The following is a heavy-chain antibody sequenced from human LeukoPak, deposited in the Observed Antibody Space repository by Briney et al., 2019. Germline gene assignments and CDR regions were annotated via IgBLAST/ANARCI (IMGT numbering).Heavy chain of an antibody. CDR2: ISSSGSTI. CDR1: GFTFSSYE. Sequence: PGGSLRLSCAVSGFTFSSYEMNWVRQAPGKGLEWVSYISSSGSTIYYADSVKGRFTISRDNAKNSLYLQMNCLRAEDTAVYYCARDDPYYEILTGYYRGYYFDYWGQGTLVTVSS. CDR3: ARDDPYYEILTGYYRGYYFDY. V-gene: IGHV3-48*03. J-gene: IGHJ4*02. D-gene: IGHD3-9*01.